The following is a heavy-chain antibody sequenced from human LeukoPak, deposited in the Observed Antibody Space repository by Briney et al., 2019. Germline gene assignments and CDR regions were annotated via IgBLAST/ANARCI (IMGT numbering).Heavy chain of an antibody. J-gene: IGHJ5*02. D-gene: IGHD1-1*01. CDR2: FYSTENT. CDR1: GGSISSYY. Sequence: SETLSLTCTVSGGSISSYYWGWIRQPAGKGLVWIGRFYSTENTIYNPSLKSRVTMSGDTSKNQLSLKLNSVTVADTAIYYCAREIVATWDDDWFDPWGQGILVTVSS. CDR3: AREIVATWDDDWFDP. V-gene: IGHV4-4*07.